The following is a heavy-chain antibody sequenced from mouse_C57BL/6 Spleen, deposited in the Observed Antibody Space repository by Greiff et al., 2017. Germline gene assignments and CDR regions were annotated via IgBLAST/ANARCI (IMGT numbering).Heavy chain of an antibody. D-gene: IGHD2-2*01. V-gene: IGHV1-19*01. CDR2: INPYNGGT. CDR1: GYTFTDYY. Sequence: VQLQQSGPVLVKLGASVKMSCKASGYTFTDYYMNWVKQSHGKSLEWIGVINPYNGGTSYNQKFKGKATLTVDKSSSTAYMELNSLTSEDSAVYYCARKVYGYDDFYAMDYWGQGTSVTVSS. CDR3: ARKVYGYDDFYAMDY. J-gene: IGHJ4*01.